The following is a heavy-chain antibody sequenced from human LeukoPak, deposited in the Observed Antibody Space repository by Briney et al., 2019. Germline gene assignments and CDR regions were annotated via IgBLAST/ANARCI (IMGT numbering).Heavy chain of an antibody. J-gene: IGHJ4*02. CDR1: GFNFSIYS. CDR2: ISWNSGSI. CDR3: AKAKSYYGSGSYYDY. V-gene: IGHV3-9*01. D-gene: IGHD3-10*01. Sequence: GGSLRLSCAASGFNFSIYSMNWVRQAPGKGLEWVSGISWNSGSIGYADSVKGRFTISRDNAKNSLYLQMNSLRAEDTALYYCAKAKSYYGSGSYYDYWGQGTLVTVSS.